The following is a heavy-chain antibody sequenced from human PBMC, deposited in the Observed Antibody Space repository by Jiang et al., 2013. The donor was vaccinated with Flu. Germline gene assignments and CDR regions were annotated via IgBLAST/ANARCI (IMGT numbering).Heavy chain of an antibody. J-gene: IGHJ4*02. V-gene: IGHV4-39*01. CDR2: IYYSGST. Sequence: GPGLVKPSETLSLTCTVSGGSISSSSYYWGWIRQPPGKGLEWIGSIYYSGSTYYNPSLKSRVTISVDTSKNQFSLKLSSVTAADTAVYYCARLVRVAMVSIWGQGTLVTVSS. CDR1: GGSISSSSYY. D-gene: IGHD5-18*01. CDR3: ARLVRVAMVSI.